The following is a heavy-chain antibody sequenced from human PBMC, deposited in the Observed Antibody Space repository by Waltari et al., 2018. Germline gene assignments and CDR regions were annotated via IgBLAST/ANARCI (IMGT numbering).Heavy chain of an antibody. D-gene: IGHD4-17*01. J-gene: IGHJ3*02. CDR3: ARSYGDFGNAFDI. Sequence: QVQLQESGPGLVKPSETLSLTCTVPGGSISSYYWSWIRQPPGKGLEWIGYIYYSGSTNYNPSLKSRVTISVDTSKNQFSLKLSSVTAADTAVYYCARSYGDFGNAFDIWGQGTMVTVSS. CDR1: GGSISSYY. V-gene: IGHV4-59*01. CDR2: IYYSGST.